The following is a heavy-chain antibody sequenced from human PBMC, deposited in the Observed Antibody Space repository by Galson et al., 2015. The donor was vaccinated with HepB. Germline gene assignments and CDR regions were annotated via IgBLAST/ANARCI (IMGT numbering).Heavy chain of an antibody. J-gene: IGHJ4*02. Sequence: SETLSLTCTVSGGSITEYTYYWGWIRQPPGKGLEWIGTIYYTESTCYIPSLKSRLIISVDTSKNQSSLKVNSVTAADTAVFYCARGGATPMVLTSWGQGTLVTVSS. CDR1: GGSITEYTYY. D-gene: IGHD4/OR15-4a*01. CDR2: IYYTEST. V-gene: IGHV4-39*01. CDR3: ARGGATPMVLTS.